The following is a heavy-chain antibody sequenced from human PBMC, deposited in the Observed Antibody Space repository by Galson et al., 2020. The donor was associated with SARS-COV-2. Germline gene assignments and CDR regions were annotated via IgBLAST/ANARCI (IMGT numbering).Heavy chain of an antibody. CDR2: ISARSRQGTTT. CDR1: GFTFNSYG. V-gene: IGHV3-23*01. J-gene: IGHJ1*01. CDR3: AKEGLVSGD. D-gene: IGHD2-8*02. Sequence: GESLKISCAASGFTFNSYGMNWVRQAAGKGLEWVAGISARSRQGTTTYYADSVRGRFTISRDNSKNTLYLQMDSLRVEDTAVYYCAKEGLVSGDWGQGTQVTVSS.